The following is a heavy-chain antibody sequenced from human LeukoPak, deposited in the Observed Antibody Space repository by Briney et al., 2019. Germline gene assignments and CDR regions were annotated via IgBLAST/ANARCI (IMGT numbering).Heavy chain of an antibody. CDR3: VKDRTVAGTDARYYFDY. D-gene: IGHD6-19*01. CDR2: IWFDGRQT. V-gene: IGHV3-33*06. J-gene: IGHJ4*02. CDR1: GFSFSKYA. Sequence: GGSLRLSCAASGFSFSKYAMHWVRQAPGKGLEWVAVIWFDGRQTFYADSVKGRFTISRDNSKNTLYLQMNSLRAEDTALYYRVKDRTVAGTDARYYFDYWGQGTLVTVSS.